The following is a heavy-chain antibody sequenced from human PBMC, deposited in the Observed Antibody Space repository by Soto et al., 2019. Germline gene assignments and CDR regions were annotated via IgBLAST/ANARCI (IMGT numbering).Heavy chain of an antibody. CDR3: TRWDGRCSGGTCFFDS. Sequence: EVQLVESGGGLVQSGGSLRLSCIASGFSLTQYWMSWVRQTPRKGLEWVAKINEDGTKRYYMESVEGRFTISRDNAKNSVSIQMNSLRADDTAVYFCTRWDGRCSGGTCFFDSWGQGTLVTVSS. V-gene: IGHV3-7*01. J-gene: IGHJ4*02. D-gene: IGHD2-15*01. CDR1: GFSLTQYW. CDR2: INEDGTKR.